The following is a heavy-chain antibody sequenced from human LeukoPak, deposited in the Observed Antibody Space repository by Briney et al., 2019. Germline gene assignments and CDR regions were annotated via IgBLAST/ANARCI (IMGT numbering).Heavy chain of an antibody. D-gene: IGHD3-10*01. Sequence: ASVKVSCKVSGYTLTELSMHWVRQAPGKGLEWMGGFDPEDGETIYAQKFQGRVTMTEDTSTDTAYMELSSLRSEDPAVYYCATSYYGSGSYYSHAFDIWGQGTMVTVSS. CDR2: FDPEDGET. V-gene: IGHV1-24*01. CDR1: GYTLTELS. J-gene: IGHJ3*02. CDR3: ATSYYGSGSYYSHAFDI.